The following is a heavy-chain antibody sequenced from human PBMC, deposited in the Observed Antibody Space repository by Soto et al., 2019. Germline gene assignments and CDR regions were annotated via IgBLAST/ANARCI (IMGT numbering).Heavy chain of an antibody. V-gene: IGHV1-69*13. Sequence: SVKVSCKASGGTFSRYAISWVRQAPGQGLEWMGVIIPIFGTANYAQKFQGRVTITADESTSTAYMELSSLRSEDTAVYYCARRSVRVVNHDAFDIWGQGTMVTVSS. J-gene: IGHJ3*02. CDR1: GGTFSRYA. D-gene: IGHD3-10*01. CDR3: ARRSVRVVNHDAFDI. CDR2: IIPIFGTA.